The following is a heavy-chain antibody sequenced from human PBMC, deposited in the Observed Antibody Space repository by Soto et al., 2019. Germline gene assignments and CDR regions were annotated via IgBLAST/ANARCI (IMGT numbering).Heavy chain of an antibody. D-gene: IGHD3-3*01. J-gene: IGHJ3*01. V-gene: IGHV4-34*01. CDR1: GGSFSGYY. Sequence: PSETLSVTCAVYGGSFSGYYWSWIRQPPGKGLEWIGEINHSGSTNYNPSLKSRVTISVDTSKNQLYLKLSSVTAADTAVYYCARAPLNYNLWSGYNNHLPF. CDR2: INHSGST. CDR3: ARAPLNYNLWSGYNNHLPF.